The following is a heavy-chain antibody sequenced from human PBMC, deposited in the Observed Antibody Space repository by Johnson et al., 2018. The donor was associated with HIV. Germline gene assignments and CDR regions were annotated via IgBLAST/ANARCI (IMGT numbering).Heavy chain of an antibody. CDR1: GFTFSSYA. J-gene: IGHJ3*02. V-gene: IGHV3-30*04. CDR3: AKRVPSKQLVDAFDI. CDR2: ISYDGSNK. D-gene: IGHD6-6*01. Sequence: QVQLVESGGGVVQPGRSLRLSCAASGFTFSSYAMHWVRQAPGQGLEWVAVISYDGSNKYYADSVKGRFTISRDNSKNTLYLQMNSLRAEDTAVYYCAKRVPSKQLVDAFDIWGQGTMVTVSS.